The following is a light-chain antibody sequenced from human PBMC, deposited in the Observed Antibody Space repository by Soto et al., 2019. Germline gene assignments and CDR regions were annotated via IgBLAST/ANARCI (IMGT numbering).Light chain of an antibody. CDR3: QQIQSYPIT. CDR2: AAS. Sequence: DILLTQSPSFLSASEGDRVTITCRASQGINNNLAWSQQKPGKAPKLLIYAASTLQSGVPSRFAGSGSGTEFTLTISSLQPEDFATYYCQQIQSYPITFGQGTRLEIK. CDR1: QGINNN. V-gene: IGKV1-9*01. J-gene: IGKJ5*01.